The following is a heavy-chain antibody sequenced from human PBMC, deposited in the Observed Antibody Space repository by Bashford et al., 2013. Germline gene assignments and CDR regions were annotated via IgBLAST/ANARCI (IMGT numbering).Heavy chain of an antibody. CDR1: CLHQSFL. D-gene: IGHD6-13*01. CDR3: AGGIAPGAGDI. Sequence: SVDPVPHLLCVCCLHQSFLLELDPAAPTGRGVEWIGYIHYTGSTSYNPSLQSRVTISLDTSKNQFSLILTSMTAADTAVFYCAGGIAPGAGDIWGQGTLVTVSS. J-gene: IGHJ4*02. V-gene: IGHV4-59*01. CDR2: IHYTGST.